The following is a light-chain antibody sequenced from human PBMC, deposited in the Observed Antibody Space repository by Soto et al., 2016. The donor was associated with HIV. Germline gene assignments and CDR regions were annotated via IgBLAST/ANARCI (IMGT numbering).Light chain of an antibody. CDR3: QQSYTTPLT. V-gene: IGKV1-39*01. CDR1: QMINSY. J-gene: IGKJ4*01. Sequence: DIQMTQSPSSLSASIGDRVTITCRASQMINSYLNWYQQKSGKAPVLLISTTSSLQSGVASRFSGSGSGAEFTLTISNLQPEDFATYYCQQSYTTPLTFGGGTKVEIK. CDR2: TTS.